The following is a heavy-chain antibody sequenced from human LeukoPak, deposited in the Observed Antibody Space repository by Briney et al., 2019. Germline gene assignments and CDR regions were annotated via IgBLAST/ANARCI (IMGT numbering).Heavy chain of an antibody. J-gene: IGHJ4*02. CDR2: ISSSSSYI. CDR1: GFTFSSYS. Sequence: GGSLRLSCTASGFTFSSYSMNWVRQAPGKGLEWVSFISSSSSYIIYADSVKGRFTISSNNAKNSLYLQMNSLRAEDTAVYYCARDGASYSFDYWAQGTLVTVSS. V-gene: IGHV3-21*01. D-gene: IGHD3-16*02. CDR3: ARDGASYSFDY.